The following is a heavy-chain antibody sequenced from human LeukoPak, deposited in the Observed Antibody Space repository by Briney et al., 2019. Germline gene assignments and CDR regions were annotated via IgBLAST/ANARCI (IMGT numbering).Heavy chain of an antibody. CDR1: GGSISSSNYY. V-gene: IGHV4-39*07. CDR2: INHSGST. CDR3: ARGYSYSSHQFDY. J-gene: IGHJ4*02. D-gene: IGHD5-18*01. Sequence: SETLSLTCTVSGGSISSSNYYWGWIRQPPGKGLEWIGEINHSGSTNYNPSPKSRVTISVDTSKNQFSLKLSSVTAADTAVYYCARGYSYSSHQFDYWGQGTLVTVSS.